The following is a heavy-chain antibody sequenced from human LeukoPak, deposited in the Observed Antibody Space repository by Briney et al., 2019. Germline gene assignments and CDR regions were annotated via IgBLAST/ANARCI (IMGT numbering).Heavy chain of an antibody. J-gene: IGHJ4*02. CDR2: IYPGDSDT. D-gene: IGHD1-26*01. CDR3: ARHTSGSYHAPLDY. CDR1: VYSFTSYW. Sequence: PGESLKISCKGSVYSFTSYWNAWVHQMPGKGLEWMGIIYPGDSDTRYSPSFQGQVTISADKSISTAYLQWSSLKASDTAMYYCARHTSGSYHAPLDYWGQGTLVTVSS. V-gene: IGHV5-51*07.